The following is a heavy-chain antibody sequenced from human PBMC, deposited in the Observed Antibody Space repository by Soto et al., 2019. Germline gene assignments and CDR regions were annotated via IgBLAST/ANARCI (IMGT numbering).Heavy chain of an antibody. J-gene: IGHJ5*02. CDR1: GASISSSYHH. CDR3: VRLPRYNEYESWFDP. CDR2: IHYSGTT. Sequence: PSETLSLTCTVSGASISSSYHHWGWIRQSPGKGLEWIGTIHYSGTTYYNPSVKSRVSISVDTSKNQFSLNVNSVTAADTAVYYCVRLPRYNEYESWFDPCGQGNMVTVSS. V-gene: IGHV4-39*01. D-gene: IGHD5-12*01.